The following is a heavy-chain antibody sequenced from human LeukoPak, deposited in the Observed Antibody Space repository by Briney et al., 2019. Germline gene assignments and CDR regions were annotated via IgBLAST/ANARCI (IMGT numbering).Heavy chain of an antibody. D-gene: IGHD3-10*01. CDR3: ARSITMVRGVRRVWFDP. CDR1: GGSVSRGSYY. J-gene: IGHJ5*02. V-gene: IGHV4-61*01. Sequence: SETLSLTCAVSGGSVSRGSYYWSWIRQPPGKGLERIGYIYYSGSTNYNPSLKSRVTISVDTSKTQFSLKLSSVTAADTAVYYCARSITMVRGVRRVWFDPWGQGTLVTVSS. CDR2: IYYSGST.